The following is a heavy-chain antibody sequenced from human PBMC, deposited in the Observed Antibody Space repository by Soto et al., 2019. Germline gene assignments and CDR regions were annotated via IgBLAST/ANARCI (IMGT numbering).Heavy chain of an antibody. D-gene: IGHD3-16*02. CDR3: ARGGLPTLSEAYYYGMDV. V-gene: IGHV3-30-3*01. J-gene: IGHJ6*02. Sequence: LRLSCAASGFTFSSYAMHWVRQAPGKGLEWVAVISYDGSNKYYADSVKGRFTISRDNSKNTLYLQMNSLRAEDTAVYYCARGGLPTLSEAYYYGMDVWGQGTTVTVSS. CDR1: GFTFSSYA. CDR2: ISYDGSNK.